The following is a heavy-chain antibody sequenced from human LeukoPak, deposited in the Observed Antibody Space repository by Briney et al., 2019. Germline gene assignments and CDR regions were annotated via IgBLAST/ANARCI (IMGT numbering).Heavy chain of an antibody. Sequence: ASVKVSCKASGYTFTSYDINWVRQATGQGLEWMGWMNPNSGNTGYAQKFQGRVTMTRNTSISTAYMELSSLRSEDTAVYYCARGSRVTIFGVAIKYYYYYMDVWGKGTTVTVSS. J-gene: IGHJ6*03. CDR2: MNPNSGNT. D-gene: IGHD3-3*01. V-gene: IGHV1-8*01. CDR3: ARGSRVTIFGVAIKYYYYYMDV. CDR1: GYTFTSYD.